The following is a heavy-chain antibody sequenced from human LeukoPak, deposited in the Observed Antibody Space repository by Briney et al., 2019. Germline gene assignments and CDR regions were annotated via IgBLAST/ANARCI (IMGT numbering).Heavy chain of an antibody. Sequence: GGSLRLSCAASGFSFSSYNMNWVRQTPGKGLEWVSSITSSSTYTFYADSVKGRFTISRDNAKNSLYLQMNSLRAEDTAVYYRARGKSSSLWGYYYMDVWGKGTTVTVSS. V-gene: IGHV3-21*01. D-gene: IGHD6-6*01. J-gene: IGHJ6*03. CDR3: ARGKSSSLWGYYYMDV. CDR1: GFSFSSYN. CDR2: ITSSSTYT.